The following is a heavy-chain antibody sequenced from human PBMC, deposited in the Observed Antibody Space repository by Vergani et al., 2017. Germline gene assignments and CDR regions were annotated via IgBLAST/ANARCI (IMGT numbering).Heavy chain of an antibody. D-gene: IGHD3-22*01. CDR1: GGTFSSYA. CDR3: ARFNYYDSSGYYDAFYS. Sequence: QVQLVQSGAEVKKPGSSVKVSCKASGGTFSSYAISWVRQAPGQGLEWMGGIIPIFGTANSAQKFPGRVTITADESTSTAYMELSSLRSEDTAGYYCARFNYYDSSGYYDAFYSWGRETMFTVSS. V-gene: IGHV1-69*01. CDR2: IIPIFGTA. J-gene: IGHJ3*02.